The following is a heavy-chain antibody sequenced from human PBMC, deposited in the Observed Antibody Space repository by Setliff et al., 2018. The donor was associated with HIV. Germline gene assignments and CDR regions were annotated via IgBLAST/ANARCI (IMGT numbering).Heavy chain of an antibody. J-gene: IGHJ3*01. D-gene: IGHD5-12*01. V-gene: IGHV4-59*01. Sequence: NPSETLSLTCTVSGVSISSNYWSWIRLPPGKGLEWIGNIYYSGSTNYNPSLESRITISVDTSKNQFSLKLSSVTAADTAVYYCARDGYISDAFDVWGHGTMVTVSS. CDR1: GVSISSNY. CDR2: IYYSGST. CDR3: ARDGYISDAFDV.